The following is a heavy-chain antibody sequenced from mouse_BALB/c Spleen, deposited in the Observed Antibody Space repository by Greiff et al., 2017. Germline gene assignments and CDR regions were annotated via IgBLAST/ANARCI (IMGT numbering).Heavy chain of an antibody. V-gene: IGHV5-17*02. CDR2: ISSGSSTI. D-gene: IGHD1-1*02. J-gene: IGHJ1*01. CDR1: GFTFSSFG. CDR3: ARSPDYGWYFDV. Sequence: EVKLMESGGGLVQPGGSRKLSCAASGFTFSSFGMHWVRQAPEKGLEWVAYISSGSSTIYYADTVKGRFTISRDNPKNTLFLQMTSLRSEDTAMYYCARSPDYGWYFDVWGAGTTVTVSS.